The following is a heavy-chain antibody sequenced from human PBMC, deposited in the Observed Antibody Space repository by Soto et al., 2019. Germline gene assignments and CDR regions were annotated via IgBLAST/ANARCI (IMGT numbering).Heavy chain of an antibody. CDR1: GYTFTSYY. V-gene: IGHV1-8*01. D-gene: IGHD2-15*01. Sequence: VSVKVSCKASGYTFTSYYIYWVRQATGKGLEWMGWMNPNSGNTGYAQKFQGRVTMTRNTSISTAYMELSSLRSEDTAVYYCRTHCSGGSCYSYYYYGMDVWGKGTTVTVSS. CDR3: RTHCSGGSCYSYYYYGMDV. CDR2: MNPNSGNT. J-gene: IGHJ6*04.